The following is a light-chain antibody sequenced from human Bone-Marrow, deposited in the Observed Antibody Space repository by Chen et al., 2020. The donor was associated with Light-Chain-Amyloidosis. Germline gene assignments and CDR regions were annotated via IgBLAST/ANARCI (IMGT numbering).Light chain of an antibody. CDR3: QQSNTYPWT. V-gene: IGKV1-5*03. CDR2: KAS. J-gene: IGKJ1*01. Sequence: DIQMTQSTSSLSASVGDRVTITCRASQNINTWLAWYQQKPGKAPKLLSYKASSLSGVPSRFSGSGSGTEFTLTISSLQPDDFGTYHCQQSNTYPWTFGQGTKVDVK. CDR1: QNINTW.